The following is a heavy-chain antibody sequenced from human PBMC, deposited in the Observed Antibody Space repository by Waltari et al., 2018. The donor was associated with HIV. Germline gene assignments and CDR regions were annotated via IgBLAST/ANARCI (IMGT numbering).Heavy chain of an antibody. D-gene: IGHD6-19*01. CDR2: ISSDGNED. CDR1: KFIFGIFW. J-gene: IGHJ3*01. V-gene: IGHV3-7*04. Sequence: VQLVESGGGLVRPGGWLTAPGPARKFIFGIFWLLWVRQAPGKGLEWVADISSDGNEDFYSDSLKGRFVISRDNVKNSLFLQLSHLRVDDTAVYYCARGAVYSSGPYDAFDVWGQGTLVTVSS. CDR3: ARGAVYSSGPYDAFDV.